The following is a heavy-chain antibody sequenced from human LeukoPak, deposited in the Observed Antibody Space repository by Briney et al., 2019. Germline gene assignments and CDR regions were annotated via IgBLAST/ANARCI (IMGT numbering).Heavy chain of an antibody. CDR3: ALQHSGTWYADLDY. Sequence: GGSLRLSCAASGFTFSNYAMTWVRQAPGKGLEWVSVISGSGDTTYYAGSVKGRFTISRDNSKNMVYLQMNTLRADDTAVYYCALQHSGTWYADLDYWGQGTLVTVSS. V-gene: IGHV3-23*01. CDR1: GFTFSNYA. D-gene: IGHD6-13*01. CDR2: ISGSGDTT. J-gene: IGHJ4*02.